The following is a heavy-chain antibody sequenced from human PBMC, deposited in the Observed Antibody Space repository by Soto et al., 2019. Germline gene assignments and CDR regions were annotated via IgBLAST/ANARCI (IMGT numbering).Heavy chain of an antibody. CDR3: ARGGYSSSNYYYYGMDV. CDR1: GGTFSSYA. CDR2: LIPIFGTA. V-gene: IGHV1-69*01. D-gene: IGHD6-6*01. J-gene: IGHJ6*02. Sequence: KVSCKASGGTFSSYAISWVRQAPGQGLEWMGGLIPIFGTANYAQKFQGRVTITADESTSTAYMELSSLRSEDTAVYYCARGGYSSSNYYYYGMDVWGQGTTVTVSS.